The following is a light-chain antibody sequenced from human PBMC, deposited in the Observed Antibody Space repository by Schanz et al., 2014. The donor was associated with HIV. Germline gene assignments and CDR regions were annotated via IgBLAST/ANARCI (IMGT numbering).Light chain of an antibody. V-gene: IGLV1-40*01. CDR3: CSYTTTSTYV. Sequence: QSVLTQPPSVSGAPGQRVTISCTGSSSNIGAGYDVHWYQQLPGTAPTLLIFDNTNRPSGVSSRFSGSKSGNTASLTISGLQAEDEADYYCCSYTTTSTYVFGAGTKLTV. CDR2: DNT. J-gene: IGLJ1*01. CDR1: SSNIGAGYD.